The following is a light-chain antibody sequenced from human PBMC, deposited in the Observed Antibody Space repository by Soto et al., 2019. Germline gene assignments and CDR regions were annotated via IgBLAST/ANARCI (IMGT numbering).Light chain of an antibody. CDR3: LLDYGGPVV. CDR1: AGAVTGGYY. Sequence: QAVVTQEASLTVSPGGTITLTCASSAGAVTGGYYPNWFQQKPGQAPRALIYSISNKHSWTPARFSGSLLGGKAALTLSGVQPEDEAEYYCLLDYGGPVVFGGGTKVTVL. V-gene: IGLV7-43*01. CDR2: SIS. J-gene: IGLJ2*01.